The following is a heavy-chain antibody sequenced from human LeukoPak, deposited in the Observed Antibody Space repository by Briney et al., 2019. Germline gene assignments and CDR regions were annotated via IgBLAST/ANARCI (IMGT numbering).Heavy chain of an antibody. Sequence: SETLSLTCTVSGGSISSYYWSWIRQPPGKGLEWIGYISYSGSTNYNPSLKSRVTISVDTSKNQFSLKLSSVTAADTAVYYCARGGVGAPYYYYYYYMDVWGKGTTVTVSS. D-gene: IGHD1-26*01. CDR3: ARGGVGAPYYYYYYYMDV. J-gene: IGHJ6*03. CDR1: GGSISSYY. V-gene: IGHV4-59*01. CDR2: ISYSGST.